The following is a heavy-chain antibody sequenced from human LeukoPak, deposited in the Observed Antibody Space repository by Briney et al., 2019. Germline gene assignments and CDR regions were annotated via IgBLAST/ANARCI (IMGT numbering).Heavy chain of an antibody. CDR1: GFTFSSYA. D-gene: IGHD2-2*01. CDR2: ISGSGGST. J-gene: IGHJ4*02. Sequence: TGGSLRLSCAASGFTFSSYAMSWVRQAPGKGLEWVSAISGSGGSTYYADSVKGRFTISRDNSKNTLYLQMNSLRAEDTAVYYCAKDADIVVVPAAILIWDYFDYWGQGTLVTVSS. CDR3: AKDADIVVVPAAILIWDYFDY. V-gene: IGHV3-23*01.